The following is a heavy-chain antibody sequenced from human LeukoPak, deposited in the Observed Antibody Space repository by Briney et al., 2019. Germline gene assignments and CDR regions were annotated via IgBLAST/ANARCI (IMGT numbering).Heavy chain of an antibody. CDR1: RSTFSNYA. Sequence: SGGSLRLSCAASRSTFSNYAMSWVRQAAGKGLEWVSGITSGHSTFYADSVKGRFTISRDNSKNTVYLQMNSLRAEDTAVYYCAKDYPECTGTTCSGEAFFDYWGQGTLVTVSS. V-gene: IGHV3-23*01. J-gene: IGHJ4*02. CDR2: ITSGHST. CDR3: AKDYPECTGTTCSGEAFFDY. D-gene: IGHD2-2*01.